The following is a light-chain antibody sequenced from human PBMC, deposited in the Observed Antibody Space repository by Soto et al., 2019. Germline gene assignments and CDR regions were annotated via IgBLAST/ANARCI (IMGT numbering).Light chain of an antibody. CDR2: GAS. CDR3: QQSNNWPRT. V-gene: IGKV3-15*01. Sequence: EIVMTQSPATLSVSPGERATLSCMATQSVNTNLAWYQQRPGQAPRLLIYGASTRATGIPARFSGSGSGTEFTLTISSLQSEDFAVYYCQQSNNWPRTFGQGTKVDIK. CDR1: QSVNTN. J-gene: IGKJ1*01.